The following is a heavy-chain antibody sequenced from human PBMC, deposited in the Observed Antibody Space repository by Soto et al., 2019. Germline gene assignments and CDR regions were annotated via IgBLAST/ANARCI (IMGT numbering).Heavy chain of an antibody. Sequence: EVQLLESGGGLVQPGGSLRLSCAASGFTFSSYAMSWFSQAPGKGLEWVSSITGSAGSTYYADSVKGRFTISRDNSKNTLYRQMNSLRAEDTAVYYCANDRNRWLRFDLGYWGQGTLVTVSS. CDR3: ANDRNRWLRFDLGY. CDR2: ITGSAGST. CDR1: GFTFSSYA. J-gene: IGHJ4*02. V-gene: IGHV3-23*01. D-gene: IGHD5-12*01.